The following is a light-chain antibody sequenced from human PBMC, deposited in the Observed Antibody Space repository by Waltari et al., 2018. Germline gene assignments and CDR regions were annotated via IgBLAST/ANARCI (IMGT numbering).Light chain of an antibody. Sequence: DIQMTQSPSTLSASVGDRDTITCRASQTIRNWLAWYQLKPGKAPTLLIYEASTLDSGVPARFAGSGSETEFTLTISSLQPDDFATYYCQQYNTFSGSFGQGTKGEVK. V-gene: IGKV1-5*03. CDR3: QQYNTFSGS. CDR1: QTIRNW. CDR2: EAS. J-gene: IGKJ1*01.